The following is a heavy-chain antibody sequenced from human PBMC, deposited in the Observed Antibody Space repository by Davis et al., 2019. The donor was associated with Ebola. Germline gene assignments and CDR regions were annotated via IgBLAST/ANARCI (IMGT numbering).Heavy chain of an antibody. D-gene: IGHD5-24*01. Sequence: ASVKVSCKASGYTFTSYAMHWVRQAPGQRLEWMGWINAGNGNTKYSQKFQGRVTITRDTSASTAYMELSSLRSEDTAVYYCARRPVVGYNYFDYWGQGTLVTVSS. CDR1: GYTFTSYA. CDR2: INAGNGNT. V-gene: IGHV1-3*01. CDR3: ARRPVVGYNYFDY. J-gene: IGHJ4*02.